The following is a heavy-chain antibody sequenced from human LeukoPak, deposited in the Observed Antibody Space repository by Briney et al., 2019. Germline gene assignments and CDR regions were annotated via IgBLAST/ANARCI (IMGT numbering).Heavy chain of an antibody. J-gene: IGHJ4*02. CDR3: ASRGRNSSGYEDY. Sequence: GGSLRLSCAASGFTFSSYAMHWVRQAPGKGLEWVAVISYDGSNKYYADSVEGRFTISRDNSKNTLYLQMNSLRAEDTAVYYCASRGRNSSGYEDYWGQGTLVTVSS. D-gene: IGHD3-22*01. V-gene: IGHV3-30*04. CDR2: ISYDGSNK. CDR1: GFTFSSYA.